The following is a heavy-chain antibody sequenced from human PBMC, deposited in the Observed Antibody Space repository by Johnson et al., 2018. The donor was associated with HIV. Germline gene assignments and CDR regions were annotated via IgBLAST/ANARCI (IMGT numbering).Heavy chain of an antibody. J-gene: IGHJ3*02. V-gene: IGHV3-33*08. CDR2: IWYDGSNK. Sequence: QVQLVESGGGVVQPGRSLRLSCAASEFTFSTFSRNAMHWVRQAPGKGLEWVAVIWYDGSNKYYADSVKGRFTISRDNSKNTLYLQMNSLKTEDTAVYYCTTDRATYDAFDIWGQGTMVTVSS. CDR3: TTDRATYDAFDI. CDR1: EFTFSTFSRNA. D-gene: IGHD1-26*01.